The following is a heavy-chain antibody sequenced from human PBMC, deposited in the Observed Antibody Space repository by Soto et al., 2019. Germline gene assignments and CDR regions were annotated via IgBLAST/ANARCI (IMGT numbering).Heavy chain of an antibody. CDR3: ARRRYCSSTSCYRSDAFDI. V-gene: IGHV4-34*01. CDR1: GGSFSGYY. CDR2: INHSGST. D-gene: IGHD2-2*01. J-gene: IGHJ3*02. Sequence: QVQLQQWGAGLLKPSETLSLTCAVYGGSFSGYYWSWIRQPPGKGLEWIGEINHSGSTNYNPSLKSRVTISVDTSKNQFSLKLSSVTAAGTAVYYCARRRYCSSTSCYRSDAFDIWGQGTMVTVSS.